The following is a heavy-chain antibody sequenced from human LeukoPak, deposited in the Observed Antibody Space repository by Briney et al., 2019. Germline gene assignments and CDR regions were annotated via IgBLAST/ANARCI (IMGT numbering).Heavy chain of an antibody. D-gene: IGHD2-15*01. CDR2: IIPIFGTA. CDR3: ASGYCSGGSCSYYYYYGMDV. CDR1: GGTFSSYA. V-gene: IGHV1-69*06. Sequence: EASVKVSCKASGGTFSSYAISWVRQAPGQGLEWMGGIIPIFGTANYAQKFQGRVTITADKSTSTAYMELSSLRSEDTAAYYCASGYCSGGSCSYYYYYGMDVWGKGTTVTVSS. J-gene: IGHJ6*04.